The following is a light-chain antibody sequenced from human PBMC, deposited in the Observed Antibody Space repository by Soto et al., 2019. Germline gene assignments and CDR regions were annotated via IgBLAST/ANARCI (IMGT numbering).Light chain of an antibody. Sequence: EIVMTQSPATLSVSPGEGATLSCRASQSVTTNLDWYQQKPGQGPRLLIFGASTRATGIPARFSGSGSGTEFTLTISSMQSEDFAVYYCQQYQNWPPLTFGGGTKVEI. CDR1: QSVTTN. J-gene: IGKJ4*01. CDR2: GAS. CDR3: QQYQNWPPLT. V-gene: IGKV3-15*01.